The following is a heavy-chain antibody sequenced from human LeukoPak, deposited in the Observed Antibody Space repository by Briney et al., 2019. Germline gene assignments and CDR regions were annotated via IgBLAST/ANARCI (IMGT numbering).Heavy chain of an antibody. CDR1: GFTFSDYY. J-gene: IGHJ4*02. CDR2: ISSSGSTI. V-gene: IGHV3-11*01. D-gene: IGHD2-15*01. Sequence: PGGSLRLSCAASGFTFSDYYMSWIRQAPGKGLEWVSYISSSGSTIYYADSVKGRFTISRDNAKNSLYLQMNSLRAEDTAFYYCAKDRASVVYCSGGTCYFDYWGQGTLVSVSS. CDR3: AKDRASVVYCSGGTCYFDY.